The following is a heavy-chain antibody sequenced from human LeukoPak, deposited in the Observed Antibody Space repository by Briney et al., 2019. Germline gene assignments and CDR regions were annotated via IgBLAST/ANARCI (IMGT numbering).Heavy chain of an antibody. CDR3: ARYEGAYYFDY. J-gene: IGHJ4*02. CDR2: IDPNGGGS. Sequence: ASVKVSCKASGFPLTAYYIHWVRQAPGQGLEWMGRIDPNGGGSKFAQRFRGRVTLTWDTSIATVYMELSSLRSEDTAVYYCARYEGAYYFDYWGQGTLVTVSS. D-gene: IGHD2-8*01. CDR1: GFPLTAYY. V-gene: IGHV1-2*06.